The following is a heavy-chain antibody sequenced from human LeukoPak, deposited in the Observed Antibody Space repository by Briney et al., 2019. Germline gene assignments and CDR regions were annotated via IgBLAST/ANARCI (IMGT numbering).Heavy chain of an antibody. CDR1: GFTFSRYD. Sequence: GESLRLSCVASGFTFSRYDMHWVRQAPGKGLQWVAVISFDGGNEIYADSVKGRFTISRDNAKNSLYLQMNSLRAEDTAVYYCAELGITMIGGVWGKGTTVTISS. CDR3: AELGITMIGGV. CDR2: ISFDGGNE. D-gene: IGHD3-10*02. V-gene: IGHV3-30-3*01. J-gene: IGHJ6*04.